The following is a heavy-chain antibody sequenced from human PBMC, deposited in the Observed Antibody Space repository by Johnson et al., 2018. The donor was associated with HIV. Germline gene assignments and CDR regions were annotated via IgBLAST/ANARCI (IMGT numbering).Heavy chain of an antibody. CDR2: IKQDGSEK. CDR3: ARLRGAFDI. Sequence: VQLVESGGGLVQPGGSLRLSCAASGFTFSSYEMNWVLQAPGKGLEWVANIKQDGSEKYYVDSVKGRFTISRDNAKNSLYLQMNSLRAEDTAVYYCARLRGAFDIWGQGTMVTVSS. CDR1: GFTFSSYE. V-gene: IGHV3-7*01. J-gene: IGHJ3*02.